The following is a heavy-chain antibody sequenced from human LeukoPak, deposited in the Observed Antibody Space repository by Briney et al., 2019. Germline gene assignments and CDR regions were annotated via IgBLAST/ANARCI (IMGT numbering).Heavy chain of an antibody. D-gene: IGHD3-10*01. CDR2: ISSSSSYI. J-gene: IGHJ6*03. Sequence: GGSLRLSCAASGFTFSSYSMNWVGQAPGKGLEWVSSISSSSSYIYYADSVKGRFTISRDNAKNSLYLQMNSLRAEDTAVYYCASRSSGQYYMDVWGKGTSVTISS. CDR1: GFTFSSYS. CDR3: ASRSSGQYYMDV. V-gene: IGHV3-21*01.